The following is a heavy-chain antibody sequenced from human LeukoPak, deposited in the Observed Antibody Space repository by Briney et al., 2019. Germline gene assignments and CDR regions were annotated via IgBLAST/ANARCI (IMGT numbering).Heavy chain of an antibody. J-gene: IGHJ4*02. CDR3: ARQWFGESPGFDY. Sequence: PSGTLSLTCAVSGGSISSSNWWSWVRQPPGKGLEWVGEIYHSGSTNYNPSLKSRVTISVDKSKNQFSLKLSSVTAADTAVYYCARQWFGESPGFDYWGQGTLVTVSS. CDR1: GGSISSSNW. CDR2: IYHSGST. V-gene: IGHV4-4*02. D-gene: IGHD3-10*01.